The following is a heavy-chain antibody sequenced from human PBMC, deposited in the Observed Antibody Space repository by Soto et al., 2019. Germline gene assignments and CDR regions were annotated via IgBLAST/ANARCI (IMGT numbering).Heavy chain of an antibody. D-gene: IGHD2-15*01. J-gene: IGHJ4*02. CDR3: ARDIGYCSGGSCSALDY. Sequence: QVQLVESGGGVVQPGRSLRLSCAASGFTFSSYAMHWVRQAPGKGLEWVAVISYDGSNKYYADSVKGRFTISRDNSKNRLYLQRNSLRAEDTAVYYCARDIGYCSGGSCSALDYWGQGTLVTVSS. V-gene: IGHV3-30-3*01. CDR2: ISYDGSNK. CDR1: GFTFSSYA.